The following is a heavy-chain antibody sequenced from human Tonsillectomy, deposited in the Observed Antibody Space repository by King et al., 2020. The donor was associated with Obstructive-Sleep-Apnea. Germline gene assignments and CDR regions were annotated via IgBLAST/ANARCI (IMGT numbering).Heavy chain of an antibody. Sequence: QLQQWGAGLLKPSETLSLTCAVYGGSFSGYYWSWIRQPPGKGLEWIGEINHSGSTNYNPSLKSRVTISVDTSKNQFSLKLSSVTAADTAVYYCARAKGYCSSTSCYPREFDPWGQGTLVTVSS. J-gene: IGHJ5*02. CDR1: GGSFSGYY. D-gene: IGHD2-2*01. V-gene: IGHV4-34*01. CDR3: ARAKGYCSSTSCYPREFDP. CDR2: INHSGST.